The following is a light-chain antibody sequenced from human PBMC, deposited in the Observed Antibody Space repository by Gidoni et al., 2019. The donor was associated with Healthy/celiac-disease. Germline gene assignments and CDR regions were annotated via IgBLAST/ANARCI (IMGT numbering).Light chain of an antibody. CDR3: QQYYSTRT. CDR1: QSVLYSSNNKNY. J-gene: IGKJ2*02. Sequence: DIVMTQSPDSLAVSLGERATINCKSSQSVLYSSNNKNYLAWYQQKLGQPPKLLIYWASTRESGVPDRFSGSGSGTDFTLTISSLQAEDVAVYYCQQYYSTRTFGQGTKLEIK. CDR2: WAS. V-gene: IGKV4-1*01.